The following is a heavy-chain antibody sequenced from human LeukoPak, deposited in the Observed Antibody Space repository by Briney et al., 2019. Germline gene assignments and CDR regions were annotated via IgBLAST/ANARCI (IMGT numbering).Heavy chain of an antibody. V-gene: IGHV3-23*01. CDR3: AQRRGGWGAFGI. Sequence: GGSLRLSCAASGFSFSTYAMSWVREAPGKGPEWVSTISGSGDSTYYADSVKRRFTISRDNSENTLYLQRNSLRAEDTAIYYGAQRRGGWGAFGIWGQGTMVTASS. CDR1: GFSFSTYA. J-gene: IGHJ3*02. D-gene: IGHD6-19*01. CDR2: ISGSGDST.